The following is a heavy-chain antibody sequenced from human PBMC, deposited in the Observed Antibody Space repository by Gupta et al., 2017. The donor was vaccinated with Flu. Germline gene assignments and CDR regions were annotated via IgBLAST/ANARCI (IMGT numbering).Heavy chain of an antibody. D-gene: IGHD3-16*01. CDR1: SEYY. J-gene: IGHJ4*02. V-gene: IGHV3-11*01. CDR2: ISGSGKTR. CDR3: AKDPGWGGYYVVEV. Sequence: SEYYKGWIRQVPEKGLEWVSYISGSGKTRYYAESVKGRFTISRDNARNLLFLEMKKLRTEGTAIYYCAKDPGWGGYYVVEVWGQGTLDSVAS.